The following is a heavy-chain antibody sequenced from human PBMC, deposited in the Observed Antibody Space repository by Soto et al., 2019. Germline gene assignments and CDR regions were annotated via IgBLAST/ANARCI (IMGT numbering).Heavy chain of an antibody. V-gene: IGHV4-31*03. D-gene: IGHD2-2*01. CDR1: GGSISSGGYY. CDR3: ARVGIPAAMGVSNAEVDY. J-gene: IGHJ4*02. CDR2: IYYSGST. Sequence: QVQLQESGPGLVKPSQTLSLTCTVSGGSISSGGYYWSWIRQHPGKGLEWIGYIYYSGSTYYNPSLKSRVTISVDTSKNQFSLTLSSVTAADTAVYYCARVGIPAAMGVSNAEVDYWGQGTLVTVSS.